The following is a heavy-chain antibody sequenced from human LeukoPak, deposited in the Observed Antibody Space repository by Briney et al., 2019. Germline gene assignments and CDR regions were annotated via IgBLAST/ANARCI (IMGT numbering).Heavy chain of an antibody. Sequence: GGSLRLSCATSGFIFYSYAMHWVRQAPGKGLEWVAVISHDETNKYYADSVKGRFTISRDNSKNTLYLQLNSLRAEDTAVYYCARDRVCSGGSCYFSAFDIWAQGTMVTVSS. CDR1: GFIFYSYA. D-gene: IGHD2-15*01. CDR2: ISHDETNK. CDR3: ARDRVCSGGSCYFSAFDI. J-gene: IGHJ3*02. V-gene: IGHV3-30*04.